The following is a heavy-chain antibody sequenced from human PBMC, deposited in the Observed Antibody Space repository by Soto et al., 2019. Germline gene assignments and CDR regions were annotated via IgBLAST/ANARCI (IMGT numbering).Heavy chain of an antibody. Sequence: PGGSLSVYCAAPRFPFSSYAMNWGRLAPGKGLEWVSAISGTGYNTYYADSVKGRFTISRDNTKNTLYLQMNRLRSDDTAVYYCARDRHFGDYGLVSYYRPNAFDTWGQETIFTLSS. J-gene: IGHJ3*02. D-gene: IGHD3-10*01. CDR1: RFPFSSYA. V-gene: IGHV3-23*01. CDR3: ARDRHFGDYGLVSYYRPNAFDT. CDR2: ISGTGYNT.